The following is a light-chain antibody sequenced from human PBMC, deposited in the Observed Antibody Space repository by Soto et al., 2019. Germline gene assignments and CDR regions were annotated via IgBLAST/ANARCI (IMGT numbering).Light chain of an antibody. CDR3: QQDYSNFT. Sequence: AIQMTQSPSSLSASVGDRVTITCRASQVIRSDLGWYQQKPGKAPKLLIYAASSLQSEVPTRFSDSGSGTEFSPTTTMLHNEHYATDYCQQDYSNFTIGGGTQVEIK. V-gene: IGKV1-6*01. J-gene: IGKJ4*01. CDR2: AAS. CDR1: QVIRSD.